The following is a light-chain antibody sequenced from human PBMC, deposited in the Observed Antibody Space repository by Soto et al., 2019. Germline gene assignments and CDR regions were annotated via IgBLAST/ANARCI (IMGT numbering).Light chain of an antibody. Sequence: DLQMTQSPYSLSASVGDRVTIAFLASQNINTYLNWYQQKPGKAPKLLMFDAASLQSGVPSRFSGSGSGTDFTLTISSLQPEDFATYYCQQSYSTLITFGQGTRLEIK. CDR1: QNINTY. J-gene: IGKJ5*01. V-gene: IGKV1-39*01. CDR2: DAA. CDR3: QQSYSTLIT.